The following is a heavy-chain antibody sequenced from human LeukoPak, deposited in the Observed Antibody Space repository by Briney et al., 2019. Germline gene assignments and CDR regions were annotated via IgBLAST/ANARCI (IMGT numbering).Heavy chain of an antibody. V-gene: IGHV3-23*01. CDR1: GFTFSNYA. J-gene: IGHJ4*02. Sequence: PGGSLRLSCAASGFTFSNYAMSWVRQAPRKGLEWVSAISGSGGSTYYADSVKGRFTISRDNSKNTLHLQMNSLRAEDTAVYYCAKEGGGPTVTTLFDYWGQGTLVTVSS. CDR3: AKEGGGPTVTTLFDY. D-gene: IGHD4-17*01. CDR2: ISGSGGST.